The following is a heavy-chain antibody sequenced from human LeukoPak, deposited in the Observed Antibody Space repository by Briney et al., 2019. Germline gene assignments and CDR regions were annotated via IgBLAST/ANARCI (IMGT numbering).Heavy chain of an antibody. CDR3: AGHHPRNTVDF. CDR1: GGSISSYY. J-gene: IGHJ4*02. D-gene: IGHD2/OR15-2a*01. V-gene: IGHV4-59*08. Sequence: SETLSLTCTDSGGSISSYYWSWIRQPPGKGLEWIAYISDIGSINYNPSLKSRVTISLDTSKNQFSLKLSSVTAADTAVYYCAGHHPRNTVDFWGQGTLVTVSS. CDR2: ISDIGSI.